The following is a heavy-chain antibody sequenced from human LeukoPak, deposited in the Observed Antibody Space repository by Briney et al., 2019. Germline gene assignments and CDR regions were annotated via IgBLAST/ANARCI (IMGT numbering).Heavy chain of an antibody. D-gene: IGHD3-22*01. J-gene: IGHJ5*02. CDR3: TTESPYYYDSSGYASHLWEPFDP. CDR2: IKSKTDGGTT. Sequence: GGSLRLSCVASGFTFSDYYMSWIRQAPGKGLEWVGRIKSKTDGGTTDYAAPVKGRFTISRDDSKNTLYLQMNSLKTEDTAVYYCTTESPYYYDSSGYASHLWEPFDPWGQGTLVTVSS. V-gene: IGHV3-15*01. CDR1: GFTFSDYY.